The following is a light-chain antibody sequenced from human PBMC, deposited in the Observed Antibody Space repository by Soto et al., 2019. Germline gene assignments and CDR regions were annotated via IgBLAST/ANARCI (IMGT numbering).Light chain of an antibody. V-gene: IGKV3D-15*01. CDR2: GAS. CDR1: QSVSSN. J-gene: IGKJ1*01. CDR3: QQHKNWKVT. Sequence: IVMTQSPATASLSPGERATLSWRASQSVSSNLAWYQQKPGQAPRLLIYGASNRATGIPARFSGSVSGTDGTITISSLETEDGAVYDCQQHKNWKVTFGQGTKVDIK.